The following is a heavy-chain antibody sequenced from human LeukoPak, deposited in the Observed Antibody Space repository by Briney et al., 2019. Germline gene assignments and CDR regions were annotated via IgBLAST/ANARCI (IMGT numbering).Heavy chain of an antibody. D-gene: IGHD6-19*01. Sequence: GGSLRLSCAASGFTFSSYWMHWVRQAPGGGLEWVANIKEDGSEKYYVDSVKGRFTISRDNAKISLYLQMNSLRAEDTAVYYCASQFWWAAVAGTTLDYWGQGTLVTASS. CDR3: ASQFWWAAVAGTTLDY. CDR1: GFTFSSYW. CDR2: IKEDGSEK. V-gene: IGHV3-7*05. J-gene: IGHJ4*02.